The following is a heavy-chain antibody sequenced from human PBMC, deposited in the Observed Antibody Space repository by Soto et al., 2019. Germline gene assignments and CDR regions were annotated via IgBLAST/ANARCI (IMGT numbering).Heavy chain of an antibody. CDR2: ISYDGSNK. J-gene: IGHJ4*02. V-gene: IGHV3-30*18. D-gene: IGHD3-10*01. CDR3: AKEGYYVSGNYPAFDY. CDR1: GFTFSHYG. Sequence: QVQLVESGGGVVQPGRSLRLSCAASGFTFSHYGMHWVRQAPGKGLEWVAVISYDGSNKYYADSVKGRFTISRDNSKNTLYLQMNSLRAEDTAVYYCAKEGYYVSGNYPAFDYWGQGTLVTVSS.